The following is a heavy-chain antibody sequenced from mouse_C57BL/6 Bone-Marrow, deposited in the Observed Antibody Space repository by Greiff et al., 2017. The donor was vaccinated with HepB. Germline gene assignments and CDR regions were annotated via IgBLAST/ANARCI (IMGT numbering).Heavy chain of an antibody. CDR3: TTDEYYCGGYFDV. Sequence: VQLQQSGAELVRPGASVKLSCTASGFNIKDDYMHWVKQRPEQGLEWIGWIDPENGDTEYASKFQGKATITADTSSNTAYLQLSSLTSEDAAVYYCTTDEYYCGGYFDVWGTGTTVTVSS. D-gene: IGHD1-1*01. V-gene: IGHV14-4*01. CDR1: GFNIKDDY. CDR2: IDPENGDT. J-gene: IGHJ1*03.